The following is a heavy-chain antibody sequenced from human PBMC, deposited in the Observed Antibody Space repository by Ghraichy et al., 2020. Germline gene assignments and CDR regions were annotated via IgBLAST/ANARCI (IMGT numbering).Heavy chain of an antibody. CDR1: GFTFSSYA. D-gene: IGHD6-19*01. CDR3: AKRPSRAVAGAFDI. CDR2: ISDSGGST. J-gene: IGHJ3*02. V-gene: IGHV3-23*01. Sequence: GGSLRLSCAASGFTFSSYAMSWVRQAPGKGLEWVSTISDSGGSTYYPDSVKGRFTISRDNSKNTLYLQMNSLRAEDTAVYYCAKRPSRAVAGAFDIWGQGTMVTVSS.